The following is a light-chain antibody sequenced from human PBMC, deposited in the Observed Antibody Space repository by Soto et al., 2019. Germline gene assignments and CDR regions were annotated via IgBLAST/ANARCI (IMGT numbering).Light chain of an antibody. CDR2: EVT. CDR1: SSDVGGYAY. J-gene: IGLJ1*01. V-gene: IGLV2-8*01. CDR3: SSYTGGNPSYV. Sequence: QSALTQPPSASGSPGQSVTISCTGTSSDVGGYAYVSWYQQHPGKAPKLMIYEVTIRPSGVSDRFSGSKSGNTASLTVSGLQAEDEADYYCSSYTGGNPSYVFGTGTKLTVL.